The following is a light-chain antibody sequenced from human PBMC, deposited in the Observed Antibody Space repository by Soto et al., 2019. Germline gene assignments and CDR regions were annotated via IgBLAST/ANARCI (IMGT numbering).Light chain of an antibody. J-gene: IGLJ3*02. V-gene: IGLV2-8*01. CDR3: SSYAGSNNLV. CDR2: EVT. Sequence: QSALTQPPSASGSPGQSVTISCTGTSSDVGGYNSVSWYQQHPGKAPKLMIYEVTKRPSGVPDRFSGSKSGNTASLTVSGLQAEVEADYYCSSYAGSNNLVFGGGTKLTVL. CDR1: SSDVGGYNS.